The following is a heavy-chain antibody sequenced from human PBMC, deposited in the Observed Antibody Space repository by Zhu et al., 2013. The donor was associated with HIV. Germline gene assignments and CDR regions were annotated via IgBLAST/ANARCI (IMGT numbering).Heavy chain of an antibody. Sequence: HVQLVQSGAEVRKPGASVKVSCQTSGYSFTGFYLHWVRQAPGQGPQWMGWIHPVSGDTQYGQKFQGRVTMARDTSISTAYMELSRLRSDDTAVYYCAREQCSSTTCYQYMDVWGKGTTVTVSS. CDR2: IHPVSGDT. CDR1: GYSFTGFY. V-gene: IGHV1-2*02. J-gene: IGHJ6*03. D-gene: IGHD2-2*01. CDR3: AREQCSSTTCYQYMDV.